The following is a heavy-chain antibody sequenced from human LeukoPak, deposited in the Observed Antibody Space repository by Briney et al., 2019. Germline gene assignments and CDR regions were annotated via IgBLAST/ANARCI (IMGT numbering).Heavy chain of an antibody. CDR3: ARYLTRGYCSSTSCLNESYMDV. Sequence: SETLSLTCTVSGGSISSSSYYWGWIRQPPGKGLEWIGSIYYSGSTYYNPSLKSRVTISVDTSKNQFSLKLSSVTAADTAVYYCARYLTRGYCSSTSCLNESYMDVWGKGTTVTVSS. V-gene: IGHV4-39*07. J-gene: IGHJ6*03. D-gene: IGHD2-2*01. CDR2: IYYSGST. CDR1: GGSISSSSYY.